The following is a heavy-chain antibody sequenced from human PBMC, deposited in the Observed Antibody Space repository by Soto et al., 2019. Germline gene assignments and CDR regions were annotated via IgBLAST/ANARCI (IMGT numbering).Heavy chain of an antibody. J-gene: IGHJ6*03. D-gene: IGHD1-1*01. CDR2: IYYSGST. V-gene: IGHV4-39*01. Sequence: PSETLSLTCTVSGGSISSSSYYWGWIRQPPGKGLEWIGSIYYSGSTYYNPSLKSRVTISVDTSKNQFSLKLSSVTAADTAVYYCARHDSRGEHYYYMDVWGRGNTVTVS. CDR3: ARHDSRGEHYYYMDV. CDR1: GGSISSSSYY.